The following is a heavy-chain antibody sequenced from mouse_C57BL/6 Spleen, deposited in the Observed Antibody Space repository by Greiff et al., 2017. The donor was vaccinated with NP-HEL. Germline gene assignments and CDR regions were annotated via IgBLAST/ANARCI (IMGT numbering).Heavy chain of an antibody. D-gene: IGHD1-2*01. Sequence: VQLQQSGAELVKPGASVKISCKASGYAFSSYWMNWVKQRPGKGLEWIGQIYPGDGDTNYNGKFKGKATLTADKSSSTAYMQLSSLTSEDSAVYFCARHGYGRGYLDYWGQGTTLTVSS. J-gene: IGHJ2*01. CDR1: GYAFSSYW. V-gene: IGHV1-80*01. CDR2: IYPGDGDT. CDR3: ARHGYGRGYLDY.